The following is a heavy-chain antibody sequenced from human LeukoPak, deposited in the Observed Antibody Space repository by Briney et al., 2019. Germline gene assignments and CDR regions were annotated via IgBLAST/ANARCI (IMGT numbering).Heavy chain of an antibody. J-gene: IGHJ4*02. CDR2: INSDGSST. D-gene: IGHD5-12*01. CDR1: GFTFSNYW. CDR3: VRLGGSDPFDH. V-gene: IGHV3-74*01. Sequence: GGSLRLSCAASGFTFSNYWMHWVRQAPGKGLVWVSRINSDGSSTSYADSVKGRFTISRDNAKNTLDLQMNSLRVEDTAVYYCVRLGGSDPFDHWGQGSLITVSS.